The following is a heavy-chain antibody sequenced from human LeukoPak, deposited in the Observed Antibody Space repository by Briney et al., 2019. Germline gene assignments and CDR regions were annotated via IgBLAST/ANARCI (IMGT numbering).Heavy chain of an antibody. Sequence: GGSLRLSCAASGFTFSGYSMNWVRQAPGKGLEWVSSISSSSSYIYYADSVKGRFTISRDNAKNSLYLQMNSLRAEDTAVYYCARDVYDYYDSSGPNYFDYWGQGTLVTVSS. J-gene: IGHJ4*02. V-gene: IGHV3-21*01. D-gene: IGHD3-22*01. CDR1: GFTFSGYS. CDR2: ISSSSSYI. CDR3: ARDVYDYYDSSGPNYFDY.